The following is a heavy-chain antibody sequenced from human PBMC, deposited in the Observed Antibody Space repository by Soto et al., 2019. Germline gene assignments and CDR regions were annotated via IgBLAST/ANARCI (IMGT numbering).Heavy chain of an antibody. Sequence: PSETLSLTCAVSGGSISSGDWWSWVRQPPGKGLEWIGEIYHSGSTNYNPSLKSRVSISVDKSNNQFSLKLSSVTVADTAVYYCARLCCSGGHCYLVGPWGQGTLVTVSS. D-gene: IGHD2-15*01. CDR3: ARLCCSGGHCYLVGP. CDR1: GGSISSGDW. CDR2: IYHSGST. J-gene: IGHJ5*02. V-gene: IGHV4-4*02.